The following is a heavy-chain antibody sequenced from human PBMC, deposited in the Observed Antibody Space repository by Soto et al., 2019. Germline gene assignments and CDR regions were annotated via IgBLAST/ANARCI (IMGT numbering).Heavy chain of an antibody. CDR1: GYTFTSYY. CDR3: ARAGVCGGDCYFFDY. D-gene: IGHD2-21*02. CDR2: INPRGGST. Sequence: GASVKVSCKASGYTFTSYYMHWVRQAPGQGLEWMGIINPRGGSTSYAQKFQGRVTMTRDTSTSTVYMELSSLRSEDTAVYYCARAGVCGGDCYFFDYWGQGTLVTVSS. V-gene: IGHV1-46*01. J-gene: IGHJ4*02.